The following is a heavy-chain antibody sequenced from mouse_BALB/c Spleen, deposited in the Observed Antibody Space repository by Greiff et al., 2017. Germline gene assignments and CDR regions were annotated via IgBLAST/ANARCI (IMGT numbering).Heavy chain of an antibody. J-gene: IGHJ2*01. V-gene: IGHV14-4*02. CDR3: NVPMDYGYY. D-gene: IGHD2-4*01. CDR1: GFNIKDYY. CDR2: IDPENGDT. Sequence: EVKLQESGAELVRSGASVKLSCTASGFNIKDYYMHWVKQRPEQGLEWIGWIDPENGDTEYAPKFQGKATMTADTSSNTAYLQLSSLTSEDTAVYYCNVPMDYGYYWGQGTTLTVSS.